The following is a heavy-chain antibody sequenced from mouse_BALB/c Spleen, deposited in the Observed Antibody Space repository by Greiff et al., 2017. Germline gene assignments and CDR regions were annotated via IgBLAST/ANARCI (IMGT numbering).Heavy chain of an antibody. CDR3: ARFYYGNYWYFDV. CDR2: INPSSGYT. D-gene: IGHD2-1*01. V-gene: IGHV1-4*01. CDR1: GYTFTSYT. Sequence: QVQLKESGAELARPGASVKMSCKASGYTFTSYTMHWVKQRPGQGLEWIGYINPSSGYTNYNQKFKDKATLTADKSSSTAYMQLSSLTSEDSAVYYCARFYYGNYWYFDVWGAGTTVTVSS. J-gene: IGHJ1*01.